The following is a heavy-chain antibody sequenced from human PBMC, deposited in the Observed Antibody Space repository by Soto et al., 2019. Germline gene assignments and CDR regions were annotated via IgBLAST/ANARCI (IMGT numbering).Heavy chain of an antibody. V-gene: IGHV4-61*08. J-gene: IGHJ5*01. D-gene: IGHD5-18*01. CDR1: GDSVTSGDYY. CDR2: IYYSGNT. Sequence: SETLSLTCTVSGDSVTSGDYYWSWIRQPPGKGLEWIGYIYYSGNTNYSPSLKSRVAISLDTSHNQFSLKLSSVTAADTAVYFCARIPVDTYMTYWFDAWGQGTLVTVSS. CDR3: ARIPVDTYMTYWFDA.